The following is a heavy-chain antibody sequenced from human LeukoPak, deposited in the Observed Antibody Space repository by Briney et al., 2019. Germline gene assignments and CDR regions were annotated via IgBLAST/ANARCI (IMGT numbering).Heavy chain of an antibody. CDR2: MYPNSGNT. CDR1: GYTFTSYD. CDR3: ARGWMRQQLVVY. Sequence: GASVKVSCKASGYTFTSYDINWVRQATGQGLEWMGWMYPNSGNTGYAQKFQGRVTMTRNTSISTAYMELSSLRSEDTAVYYCARGWMRQQLVVYWGQGTLVTVSS. V-gene: IGHV1-8*01. J-gene: IGHJ4*02. D-gene: IGHD6-13*01.